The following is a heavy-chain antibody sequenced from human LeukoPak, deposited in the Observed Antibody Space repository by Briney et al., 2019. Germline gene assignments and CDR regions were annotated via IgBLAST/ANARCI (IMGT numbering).Heavy chain of an antibody. J-gene: IGHJ4*02. D-gene: IGHD3-10*01. V-gene: IGHV3-30*02. CDR2: IHYDGSNK. Sequence: GGSLRLSCAPSGFTFSSYGMHWVRQAPGKGVEWVAFIHYDGSNKYYADSVKGRFTISRDNSKNTLFLQMNSLRAEDTAVYYCATTYYYGSGSLDYWGQGTLVTVSS. CDR3: ATTYYYGSGSLDY. CDR1: GFTFSSYG.